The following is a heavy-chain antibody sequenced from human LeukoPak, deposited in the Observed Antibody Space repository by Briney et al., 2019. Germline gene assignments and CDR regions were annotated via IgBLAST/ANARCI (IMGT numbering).Heavy chain of an antibody. CDR1: GFTFSSYA. Sequence: GGSLRLSCAASGFTFSSYAMSWVRQAPWKGLEWVSAISSGGGSTNYADSVKGRFTISRDNSKNTLYLQMNSLRAEDTAVYYCAKGGGNYEYYFDDWGQGTLVTVSS. V-gene: IGHV3-23*01. D-gene: IGHD3-16*01. CDR3: AKGGGNYEYYFDD. J-gene: IGHJ4*02. CDR2: ISSGGGST.